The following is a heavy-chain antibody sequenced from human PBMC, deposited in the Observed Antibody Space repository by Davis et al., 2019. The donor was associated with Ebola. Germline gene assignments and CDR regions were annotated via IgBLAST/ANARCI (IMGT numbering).Heavy chain of an antibody. CDR3: AIGWIRTKIDN. D-gene: IGHD1-1*01. CDR2: TYYTSKWFN. Sequence: HSQTLSLTCAISGDSVSGSSGAWNWIRQSPSRGLEWLGRTYYTSKWFNHYAESVKSRITINPDTSKNQFSLHLNSVTPEDTAVYYCAIGWIRTKIDNWGQGTLVTVSS. J-gene: IGHJ4*02. V-gene: IGHV6-1*01. CDR1: GDSVSGSSGA.